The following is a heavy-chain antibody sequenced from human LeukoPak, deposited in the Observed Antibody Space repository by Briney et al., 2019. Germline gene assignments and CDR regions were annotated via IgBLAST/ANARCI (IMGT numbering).Heavy chain of an antibody. CDR3: ARVSNDYSGNGAFDI. CDR2: IYYSGSN. D-gene: IGHD4-23*01. J-gene: IGHJ3*02. V-gene: IGHV4-59*01. Sequence: SSETLSLTCTVSGGSINNYYWIWIRQSPGKGLEWIAYIYYSGSNNYNPSLESRVTITVDTSNNQFSLKLSSVTAADTAVYFCARVSNDYSGNGAFDIWGQGTMVTVSS. CDR1: GGSINNYY.